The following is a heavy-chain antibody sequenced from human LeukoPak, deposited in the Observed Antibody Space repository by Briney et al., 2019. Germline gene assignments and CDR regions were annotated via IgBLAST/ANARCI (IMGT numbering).Heavy chain of an antibody. CDR2: ISGGGDIT. Sequence: GGSLRLSCAASGFTFSSYGMSWVRQAPRKGLEWVSAISGGGDITYYADSVKGRFTISRDNAKNSLYLQMNSLRAEDTAVYYCARAEMATTYYFDYWGQGTLVTVSS. CDR1: GFTFSSYG. J-gene: IGHJ4*02. V-gene: IGHV3-23*01. CDR3: ARAEMATTYYFDY. D-gene: IGHD5-24*01.